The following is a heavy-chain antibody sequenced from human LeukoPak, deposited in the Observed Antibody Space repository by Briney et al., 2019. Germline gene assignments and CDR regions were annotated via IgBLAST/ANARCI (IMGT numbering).Heavy chain of an antibody. V-gene: IGHV3-11*04. J-gene: IGHJ6*02. D-gene: IGHD1-26*01. CDR1: GFTLRAYY. CDR3: ARDLSPEIVGAPIVYYGMDV. CDR2: ITSSGNTI. Sequence: PGGSLRLSCAASGFTLRAYYMSWIRQAPGKGLEWVSYITSSGNTIYYADSVKGRFTVSRDNAKNSLYLQMNSLRAEDTAVYYCARDLSPEIVGAPIVYYGMDVWGQGTTVTVSS.